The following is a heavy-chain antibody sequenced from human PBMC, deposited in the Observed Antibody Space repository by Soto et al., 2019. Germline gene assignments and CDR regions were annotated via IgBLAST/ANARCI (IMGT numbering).Heavy chain of an antibody. J-gene: IGHJ4*02. CDR3: TRYSRTQLKIFDS. D-gene: IGHD1-1*01. CDR2: IRSKGNNYAT. CDR1: GFTCSSYA. V-gene: IGHV3-73*01. Sequence: PGGSLRLSCAASGFTCSSYARSWVRQASGRGLEWVGRIRSKGNNYATTYGASVMGRFTISRDDSKNTAYLQMSSLKTEDTAVYYCTRYSRTQLKIFDSWGQGTLVTVSS.